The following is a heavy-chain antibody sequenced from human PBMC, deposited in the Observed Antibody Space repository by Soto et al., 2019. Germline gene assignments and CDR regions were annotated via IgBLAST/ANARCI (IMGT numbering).Heavy chain of an antibody. J-gene: IGHJ5*02. Sequence: QVQLVESGGGVVQPGRSLRLSCAASGFTFSSYAMHWVRQAPGKGLEWVAVISYDGSNKYYADSVKGRFTISRDNPKNTLYLKMNSLRAEDTSVYYCAGGGYCTSTSCYLNWFDPWGQGTLVSVSS. CDR2: ISYDGSNK. D-gene: IGHD2-2*01. V-gene: IGHV3-30-3*01. CDR1: GFTFSSYA. CDR3: AGGGYCTSTSCYLNWFDP.